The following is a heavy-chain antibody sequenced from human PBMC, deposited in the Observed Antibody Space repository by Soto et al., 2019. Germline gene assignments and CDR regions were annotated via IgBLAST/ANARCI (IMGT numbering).Heavy chain of an antibody. V-gene: IGHV1-2*02. D-gene: IGHD4-17*01. Sequence: SVKVSCKACGYTFTGYYMQWVRQAPAQGVEWMGWINPNSGGTNYAQKFQGTVTMIRDTSISTAYMGLSRLRSDDTAVYSCASLNYGDYDAFDYWGQGTLVTVSS. CDR2: INPNSGGT. CDR3: ASLNYGDYDAFDY. CDR1: GYTFTGYY. J-gene: IGHJ4*02.